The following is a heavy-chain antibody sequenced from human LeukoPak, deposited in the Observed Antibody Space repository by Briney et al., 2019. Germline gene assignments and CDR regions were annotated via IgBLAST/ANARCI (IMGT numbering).Heavy chain of an antibody. V-gene: IGHV3-23*01. D-gene: IGHD2-15*01. Sequence: PLGSLRVSCAASGFTFSSYAMSWVRQAPGKGLVRISTISGSGTATHYADSVKGRFTISRDNSKNTLYLQMNSLRADDTAAYYCAKGHRLCSSGNCNSQVDSWGHGTLVIVPS. CDR3: AKGHRLCSSGNCNSQVDS. J-gene: IGHJ5*01. CDR2: ISGSGTAT. CDR1: GFTFSSYA.